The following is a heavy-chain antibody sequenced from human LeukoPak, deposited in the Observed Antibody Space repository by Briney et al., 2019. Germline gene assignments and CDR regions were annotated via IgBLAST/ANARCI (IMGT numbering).Heavy chain of an antibody. CDR3: AREYYGYYRY. CDR2: INQDGSEK. Sequence: SGGSLRLSCAGSGFSFSTYWMSWVRQAPRKGLEWVATINQDGSEKYYVDSVKGRFTISRDNAKNTLYLQMNSLRAEDTAIYYCAREYYGYYRYWGQGTLVTVSS. J-gene: IGHJ4*02. D-gene: IGHD4-17*01. CDR1: GFSFSTYW. V-gene: IGHV3-7*01.